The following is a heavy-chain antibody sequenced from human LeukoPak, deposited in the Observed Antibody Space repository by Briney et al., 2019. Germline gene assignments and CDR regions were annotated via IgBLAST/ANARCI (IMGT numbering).Heavy chain of an antibody. CDR2: IGGSGAST. V-gene: IGHV3-23*01. CDR3: AKTARTSRTGVDV. D-gene: IGHD1-14*01. J-gene: IGHJ6*02. Sequence: GGSLRLSCAASGFTFNNYAMSWGRQAPGKGLEWVSGIGGSGASTYYADSVKGRFTISRDNSKNTLYLQMNSLRAEDTAVYYCAKTARTSRTGVDVWGQGTTVTVSS. CDR1: GFTFNNYA.